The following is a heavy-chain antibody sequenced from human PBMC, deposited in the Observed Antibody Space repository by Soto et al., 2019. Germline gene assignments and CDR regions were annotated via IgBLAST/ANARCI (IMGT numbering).Heavy chain of an antibody. Sequence: EVQLVESGGGLVQPGGSLKLSCAASGFTFSDSAMHWVRQAPGKGLEWVGRIGSKGNSYATAYAASVKGRFTISSDNSMYMAYMQMNSQKTAVSAWYNCCSSGLLEGKGMDVWGQGTTVTVSS. CDR2: IGSKGNSYAT. V-gene: IGHV3-73*02. CDR3: CSSGLLEGKGMDV. CDR1: GFTFSDSA. D-gene: IGHD3-22*01. J-gene: IGHJ6*02.